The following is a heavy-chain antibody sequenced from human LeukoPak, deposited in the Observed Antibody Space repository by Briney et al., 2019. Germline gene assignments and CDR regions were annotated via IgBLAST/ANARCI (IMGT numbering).Heavy chain of an antibody. CDR1: GFTFSSYA. CDR2: ISGSGGST. D-gene: IGHD6-19*01. J-gene: IGHJ5*02. V-gene: IGHV3-23*01. CDR3: ARDDAYSSGWYLANWFDP. Sequence: GGSLRLSCAVSGFTFSSYAMSWVRQAPGKGLEWVSGISGSGGSTYYADSVKGRFTISRDNAKNTLYLQMNSLRAEDTAVYYCARDDAYSSGWYLANWFDPWGQGTLVTVSS.